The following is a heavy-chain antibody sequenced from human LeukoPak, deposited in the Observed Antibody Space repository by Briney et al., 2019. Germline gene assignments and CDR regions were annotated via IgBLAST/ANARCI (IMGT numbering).Heavy chain of an antibody. Sequence: GGSLRLSCAASGFTFSSYAMSWVRQAPGKGLEWVSAISGSGGSTYYADSVKGRFTISRDNSKNTLSLQMNSLRVEDTAVYFCEKEGGGGWNIFDFWGQGPLVTVSS. V-gene: IGHV3-23*01. CDR2: ISGSGGST. CDR3: EKEGGGGWNIFDF. J-gene: IGHJ4*02. CDR1: GFTFSSYA. D-gene: IGHD6-19*01.